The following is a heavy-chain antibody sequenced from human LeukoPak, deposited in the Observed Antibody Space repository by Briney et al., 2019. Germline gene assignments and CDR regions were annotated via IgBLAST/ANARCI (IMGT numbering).Heavy chain of an antibody. V-gene: IGHV4-61*02. J-gene: IGHJ6*03. CDR2: SQTSGST. CDR1: GSSISSCTDY. CDR3: ARTSRFAVAGTGYYYFYLDV. Sequence: SHTLSLTCTVWGSSISSCTDYGRWIRQPGVKGLERIWRSQTSGSTNYNPSLKSRVTISVDTSKNQFFLNLRSVTAADTAVYYCARTSRFAVAGTGYYYFYLDVWGRGTTVTVS. D-gene: IGHD6-19*01.